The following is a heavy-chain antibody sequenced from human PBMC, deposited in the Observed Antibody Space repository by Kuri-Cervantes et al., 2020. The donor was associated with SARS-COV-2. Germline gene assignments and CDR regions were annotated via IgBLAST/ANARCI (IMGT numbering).Heavy chain of an antibody. CDR3: ARELTYYDFWSGYSSAHYFDY. V-gene: IGHV4-4*07. J-gene: IGHJ4*02. CDR1: GGSISSYC. Sequence: SETLSLTCTVSGGSISSYCWSWIRQPAGKGLEWIGRIYTSGSTNYNPSLKSRVTMSVDTPKNQFSLKLSSVTAAATAVYYCARELTYYDFWSGYSSAHYFDYWGQGTLVTVSS. D-gene: IGHD3-3*01. CDR2: IYTSGST.